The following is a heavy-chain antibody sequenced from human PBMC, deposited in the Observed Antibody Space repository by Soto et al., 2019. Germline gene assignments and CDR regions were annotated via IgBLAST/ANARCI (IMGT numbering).Heavy chain of an antibody. D-gene: IGHD5-18*01. J-gene: IGHJ1*01. V-gene: IGHV3-30*18. CDR1: GFTFSHFA. CDR3: VKDFSGYTYAPFHF. Sequence: QIQLVESGGGVVQPGGSLRLSCSASGFTFSHFAMHWVRQAPGKGLEWVALISFDGGNQEYGDSARGRLTISRDNSKNTVFLELDDLRPDDTAIYYCVKDFSGYTYAPFHFWGQGTLVSVSS. CDR2: ISFDGGNQ.